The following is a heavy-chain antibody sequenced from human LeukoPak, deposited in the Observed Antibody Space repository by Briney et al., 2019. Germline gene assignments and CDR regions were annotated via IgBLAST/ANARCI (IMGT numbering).Heavy chain of an antibody. CDR1: GFTFRNYE. J-gene: IGHJ4*02. Sequence: GGSLRLSCEASGFTFRNYEMNWVRQAPGKGLEWISYITTTGDRVEYADSVKGRFTISRDNAKNSLYLEMNSLRAEDTGVYFCAGDTKDYWGQGSLVVVSS. D-gene: IGHD2-2*01. CDR2: ITTTGDRV. V-gene: IGHV3-48*03. CDR3: AGDTKDY.